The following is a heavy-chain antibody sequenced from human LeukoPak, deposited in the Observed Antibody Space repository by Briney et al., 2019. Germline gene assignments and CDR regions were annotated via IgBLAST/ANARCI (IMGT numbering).Heavy chain of an antibody. Sequence: GESLKISCKDSGYSFTNYWIGWVRQMPGKGLEWMGIIHSADSNTKYSPSFQGQVTISADKSISTAYLQWSGLKASDTAMYYCAGARHGDYRWDFWGQGTLVTVSS. CDR3: AGARHGDYRWDF. CDR1: GYSFTNYW. D-gene: IGHD4-17*01. J-gene: IGHJ4*02. CDR2: IHSADSNT. V-gene: IGHV5-51*01.